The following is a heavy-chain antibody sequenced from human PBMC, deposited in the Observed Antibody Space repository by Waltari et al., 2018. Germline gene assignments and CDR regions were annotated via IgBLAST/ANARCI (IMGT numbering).Heavy chain of an antibody. CDR1: GFPFSEYW. D-gene: IGHD1-7*01. CDR3: ARDGDRNYDY. CDR2: IKTDGREE. Sequence: EVQLVESGGGLVQPGGSLRLPCSTSGFPFSEYWMTWVRQAPGKGLEWVGNIKTDGREEYYTDSVKGRFIISRDNAKNSLFLQMDSLRVEDTAVYYCARDGDRNYDYWGQGTLVTVSS. V-gene: IGHV3-7*01. J-gene: IGHJ4*02.